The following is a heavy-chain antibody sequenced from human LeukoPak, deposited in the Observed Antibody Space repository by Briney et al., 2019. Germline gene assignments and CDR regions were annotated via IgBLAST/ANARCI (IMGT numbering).Heavy chain of an antibody. Sequence: ASVKVSCKASGYTFTSHGISWVRQAPGQRLEWMGWISTYNGNTNYAQKLQGRVSMTTDTSTSTAYMDVRSLRSDDTAVYYCASDLRYSSGWSASGMDVWGKGTTVTISS. D-gene: IGHD6-19*01. CDR3: ASDLRYSSGWSASGMDV. CDR1: GYTFTSHG. V-gene: IGHV1-18*01. CDR2: ISTYNGNT. J-gene: IGHJ6*03.